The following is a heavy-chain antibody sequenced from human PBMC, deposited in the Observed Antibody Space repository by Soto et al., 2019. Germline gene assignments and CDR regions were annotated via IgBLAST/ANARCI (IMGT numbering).Heavy chain of an antibody. CDR3: TNRGPHYGNAFDI. CDR1: GFTFSNAW. CDR2: IKSKTDGETT. J-gene: IGHJ3*02. D-gene: IGHD3-10*01. V-gene: IGHV3-15*01. Sequence: EVQLVESGGGLVKPGGSLRLSCAASGFTFSNAWMTWVRQVPGKGLEWVGRIKSKTDGETTDYAAPVKGRFIISRDDSKNTLFLQMNSLKTEDTAVYYCTNRGPHYGNAFDIWGQGTMVTVSS.